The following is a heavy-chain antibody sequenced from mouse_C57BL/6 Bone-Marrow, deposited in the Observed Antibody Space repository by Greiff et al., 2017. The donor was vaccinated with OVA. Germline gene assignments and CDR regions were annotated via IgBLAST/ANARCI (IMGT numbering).Heavy chain of an antibody. Sequence: VQLQESGAELMKPGASVKLSCKATGYTFTGYWIEWVKQRPGHGLEWIGEILPGSGSTNYNEKFKGKATFTADTSSNTAYMQLSSLTTEDSAIYYCARQNFNYYGSSYWYFDVWGTGTTVTVSS. CDR3: ARQNFNYYGSSYWYFDV. CDR2: ILPGSGST. D-gene: IGHD1-1*01. J-gene: IGHJ1*03. V-gene: IGHV1-9*01. CDR1: GYTFTGYW.